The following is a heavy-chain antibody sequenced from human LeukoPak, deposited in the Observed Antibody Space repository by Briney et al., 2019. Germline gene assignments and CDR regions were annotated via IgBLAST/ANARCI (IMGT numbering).Heavy chain of an antibody. CDR1: GGSISSYF. D-gene: IGHD1-14*01. V-gene: IGHV4-4*07. J-gene: IGHJ4*02. CDR3: ARDPEGHGNYFDY. CDR2: IHTSGST. Sequence: PSETLSLTCTVSGGSISSYFCTWIRQPAGKGLEWIGRIHTSGSTNYNPSLKRRVTMSVDTSKNQFSLKLSSVTAADTAVYYCARDPEGHGNYFDYWGQGALVTVSS.